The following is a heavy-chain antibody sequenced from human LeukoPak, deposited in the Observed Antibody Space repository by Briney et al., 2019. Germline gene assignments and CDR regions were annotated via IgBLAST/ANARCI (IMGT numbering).Heavy chain of an antibody. CDR3: ARVICSSTSCYARYYYGMDV. Sequence: GGSLRLSCAPSGFIISSFDMHWVRQAPGKGLEWVASIRYDGSDKYYADFVKGRFTVSRDNSQNTLYLQMSSLGTEDTAVYYCARVICSSTSCYARYYYGMDVWGQGTTVTVSS. CDR2: IRYDGSDK. CDR1: GFIISSFD. V-gene: IGHV3-30*02. J-gene: IGHJ6*02. D-gene: IGHD2-2*01.